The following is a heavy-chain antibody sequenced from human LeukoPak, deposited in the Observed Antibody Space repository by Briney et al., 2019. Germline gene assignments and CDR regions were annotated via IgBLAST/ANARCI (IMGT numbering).Heavy chain of an antibody. CDR3: ARWAAAADF. CDR1: GASIRNYY. CDR2: ISYSGST. V-gene: IGHV4-59*08. Sequence: SETLSLTCTVSGASIRNYYWTWIRQPPGKGLEWIGYISYSGSTNYKPSLKSRVTMSVDMSKNQFSLKLSSVTAADTAVYYCARWAAAADFWGEASLVTVSS. J-gene: IGHJ4*02. D-gene: IGHD6-13*01.